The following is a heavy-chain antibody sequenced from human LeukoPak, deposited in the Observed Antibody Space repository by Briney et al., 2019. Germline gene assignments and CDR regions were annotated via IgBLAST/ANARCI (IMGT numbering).Heavy chain of an antibody. V-gene: IGHV4-31*03. Sequence: SQTLSLTCTVSGGSISSGGYYWSWIRQHPGKGPEWIGYSYYSGSTYYNPSLKSRVTISVDTSKNQFSLKLSSVTAADTAVYYCARGASIGSYSIFWFDPWGQGTLVTVSS. CDR1: GGSISSGGYY. CDR2: SYYSGST. D-gene: IGHD1-26*01. J-gene: IGHJ5*02. CDR3: ARGASIGSYSIFWFDP.